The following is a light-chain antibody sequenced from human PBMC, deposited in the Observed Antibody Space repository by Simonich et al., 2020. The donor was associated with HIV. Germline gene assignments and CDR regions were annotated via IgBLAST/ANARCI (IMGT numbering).Light chain of an antibody. Sequence: DIQMTQSPSSLSASVGDRVTITCRASQSISNYLNWYQQKPGKAPKRLIYGASSLQSGVPSRFSGSGSGTDFTLTISSLQPEDFATYYCQQSYSTTFGPGTKVDIK. CDR2: GAS. CDR3: QQSYSTT. J-gene: IGKJ3*01. V-gene: IGKV1-39*01. CDR1: QSISNY.